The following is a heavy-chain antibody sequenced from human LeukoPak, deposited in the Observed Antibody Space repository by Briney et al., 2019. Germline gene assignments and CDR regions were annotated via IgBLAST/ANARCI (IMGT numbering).Heavy chain of an antibody. CDR3: AKAPRHDLAGFYFDY. V-gene: IGHV3-23*01. CDR2: SSGSGGST. J-gene: IGHJ4*02. Sequence: PGGSLRLSCAASGFCFSNYAMTWVRQAPRKGMGWVSGSSGSGGSTWYADSVKVRFTISRANSKNMIYLQMSSLIAEDTALYYCAKAPRHDLAGFYFDYWGQGTLVTVSS. CDR1: GFCFSNYA. D-gene: IGHD3-3*01.